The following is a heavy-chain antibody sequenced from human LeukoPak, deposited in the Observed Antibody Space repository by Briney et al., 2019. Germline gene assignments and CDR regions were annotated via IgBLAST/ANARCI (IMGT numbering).Heavy chain of an antibody. CDR3: ARDYRIKHYYDSSGYFDY. J-gene: IGHJ4*02. D-gene: IGHD3-22*01. CDR1: RFTFSTST. V-gene: IGHV3-21*01. CDR2: ISSSSRYI. Sequence: GGPLRLSCATSRFTFSTSTMNWVRRAPGKGLEWVSSISSSSRYIFHADSVKGRFSISRDNAKNSLYLQMNSLRAEDTAVYYCARDYRIKHYYDSSGYFDYWGQGTLVTVSS.